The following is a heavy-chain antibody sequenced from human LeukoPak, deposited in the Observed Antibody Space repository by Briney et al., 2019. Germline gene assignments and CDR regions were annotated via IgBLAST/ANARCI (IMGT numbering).Heavy chain of an antibody. Sequence: PSETLSLTCTVSGGSIGSDIYYWSWIRQPPGKGLEWIGYIYDRGSSYSNPSLQSRVTISKDRSKNQFSLKLSSVTAADTAVYYCARAGGRITMVRGVRYTYYFDYWGQGTLVTVSS. D-gene: IGHD3-10*01. J-gene: IGHJ4*02. CDR3: ARAGGRITMVRGVRYTYYFDY. CDR1: GGSIGSDIYY. V-gene: IGHV4-30-2*01. CDR2: IYDRGSS.